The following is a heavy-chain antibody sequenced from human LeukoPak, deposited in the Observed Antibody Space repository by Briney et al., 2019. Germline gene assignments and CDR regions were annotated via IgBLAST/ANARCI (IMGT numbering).Heavy chain of an antibody. V-gene: IGHV1-69*05. CDR3: AKAAAFGVGPYVASWFDP. CDR1: GGTFSSYA. Sequence: ASVKVSCKASGGTFSSYAISWVRQAPGQGLEWMGGIIPIFGTANYAQKFQGRVTITTDESTSTAYMELSSLRSEDTAVYYCAKAAAFGVGPYVASWFDPWGQGTLVTVSS. J-gene: IGHJ5*02. D-gene: IGHD3-3*01. CDR2: IIPIFGTA.